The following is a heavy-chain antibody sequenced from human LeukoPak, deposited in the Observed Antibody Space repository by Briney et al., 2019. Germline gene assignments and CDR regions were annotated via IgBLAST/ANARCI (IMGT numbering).Heavy chain of an antibody. CDR1: GFSFDTYA. D-gene: IGHD3-10*01. Sequence: SGGSLRLSCTASGFSFDTYAMNWVRQVPGKGLEWVSGISGSGGNSYYADSVKGRFTISRDNSKNTLYLQMNSLTAEDTAVYYCARHVWFGEHNGHENWFDPWGQGTLVIVSS. CDR2: ISGSGGNS. CDR3: ARHVWFGEHNGHENWFDP. J-gene: IGHJ5*02. V-gene: IGHV3-23*01.